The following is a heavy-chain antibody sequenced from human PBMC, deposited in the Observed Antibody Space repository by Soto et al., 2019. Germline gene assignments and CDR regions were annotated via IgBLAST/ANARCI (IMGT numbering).Heavy chain of an antibody. CDR2: IRNKANSYAT. CDR3: ARVGLCSGASCRLRPFAH. D-gene: IGHD2-15*01. V-gene: IGHV3-72*01. J-gene: IGHJ4*02. CDR1: GFSFSDHY. Sequence: EVQLVESRGGLVQPGGSLRLSCAASGFSFSDHYMDWVRQAPGKGLEWVGRIRNKANSYATHYAAAVEGRSSISRDDSKNSPLLQMNSLKTEDTAVYYCARVGLCSGASCRLRPFAHWGQGTLVTLSS.